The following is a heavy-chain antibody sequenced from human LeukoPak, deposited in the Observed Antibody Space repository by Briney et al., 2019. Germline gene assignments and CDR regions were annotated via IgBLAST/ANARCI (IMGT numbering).Heavy chain of an antibody. J-gene: IGHJ6*03. CDR3: ARGHSSGWYSVAYYYYYTDV. CDR2: INHSGST. Sequence: SETLSLTCAVYGGSFSGYYWSWIRQPPGKRLEWIVEINHSGSTNYNPSLKSRVTISVDTSKNQFSLKLSSVTAADTAVYYCARGHSSGWYSVAYYYYYTDVWGKGTTVTVSS. V-gene: IGHV4-34*01. D-gene: IGHD6-19*01. CDR1: GGSFSGYY.